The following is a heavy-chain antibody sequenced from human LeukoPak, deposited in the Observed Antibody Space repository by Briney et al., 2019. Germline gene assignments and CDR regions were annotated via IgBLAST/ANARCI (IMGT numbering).Heavy chain of an antibody. V-gene: IGHV3-30-3*01. CDR2: TSSDLNVK. D-gene: IGHD3-10*01. J-gene: IGHJ4*02. CDR1: GFTFSNYV. Sequence: PGGSLGLSCAASGFTFSNYVIHWVRQAPGKGLEWVAVTSSDLNVKLYADSVKGRFTISRDNSRSILYLQMNSLRPEDTAIYYCAREGYYGSGSPPSLYFDYWGQGTLVTVSS. CDR3: AREGYYGSGSPPSLYFDY.